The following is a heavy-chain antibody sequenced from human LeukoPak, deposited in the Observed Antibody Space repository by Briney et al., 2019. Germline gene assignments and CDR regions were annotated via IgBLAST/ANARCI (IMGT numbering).Heavy chain of an antibody. J-gene: IGHJ4*02. CDR1: GFTFDDYA. D-gene: IGHD3-10*01. Sequence: GGSLRLSCAASGFTFDDYAMHWVRQAPGKGLEWVSGISWNSGSIGYADSVKGRFTISRDNAKNSLYLQMNSLRAEDTALYYCAKGLWFGELSTPSNFDYWGQGTLVTVSS. V-gene: IGHV3-9*01. CDR3: AKGLWFGELSTPSNFDY. CDR2: ISWNSGSI.